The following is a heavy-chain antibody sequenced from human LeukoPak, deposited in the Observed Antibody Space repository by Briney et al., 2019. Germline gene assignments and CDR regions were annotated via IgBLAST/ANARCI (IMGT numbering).Heavy chain of an antibody. CDR2: INGRGGGT. CDR3: ANQEAGQAGVDY. D-gene: IGHD6-13*01. Sequence: PRGSLRHSCGASGFTFSSYAMMWVRQTPGRGVEWVSAINGRGGGTYYPHSVQGRFTISRDNSTNTLHLQMNSLRAEDTAVYYCANQEAGQAGVDYWGQGTLVTVSS. V-gene: IGHV3-23*01. J-gene: IGHJ4*02. CDR1: GFTFSSYA.